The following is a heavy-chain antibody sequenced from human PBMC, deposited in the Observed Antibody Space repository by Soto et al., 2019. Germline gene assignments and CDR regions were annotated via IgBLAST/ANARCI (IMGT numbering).Heavy chain of an antibody. CDR1: GFTFSNYA. CDR2: VTGNGGGT. Sequence: EVQLVESGGGLVQPGGSLRLSCAASGFTFSNYAMHWVRQAPGKGLEYVSAVTGNGGGTYYANSVKGRFTISRDNSKNTLYLQMGSLRAEDMAVYYCARCLFFYSSGWYDYWGQGTLVTVS. J-gene: IGHJ4*02. V-gene: IGHV3-64*01. CDR3: ARCLFFYSSGWYDY. D-gene: IGHD6-19*01.